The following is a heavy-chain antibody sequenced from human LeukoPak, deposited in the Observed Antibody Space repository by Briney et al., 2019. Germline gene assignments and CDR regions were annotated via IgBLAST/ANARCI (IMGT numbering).Heavy chain of an antibody. CDR1: GYTFTSYD. CDR2: MNPNSGNT. D-gene: IGHD1-20*01. J-gene: IGHJ4*02. Sequence: ASVKVSCKASGYTFTSYDINWVRQATGQGLEWMGWMNPNSGNTGYAQKFQGRVTMTRNTSISTAYMELSSLGSDDTAVYYCARTWAITQNLDFWGQGTLVTVSS. V-gene: IGHV1-8*01. CDR3: ARTWAITQNLDF.